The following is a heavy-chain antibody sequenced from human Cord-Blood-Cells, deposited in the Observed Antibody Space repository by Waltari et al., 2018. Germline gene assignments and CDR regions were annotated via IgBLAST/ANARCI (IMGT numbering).Heavy chain of an antibody. D-gene: IGHD3-22*01. J-gene: IGHJ4*02. CDR3: ARGGYYYDG. Sequence: QVQLVESGGGVVQPGRSLRLSCAASGFTFSSYGMHWVRQAPGKGLEWVAVILYDGSNKYYADSVKGRFTISRDNSKNTLYLQMNSLRAEDTAVYYCARGGYYYDGWGQGTLVTVSS. CDR1: GFTFSSYG. CDR2: ILYDGSNK. V-gene: IGHV3-33*01.